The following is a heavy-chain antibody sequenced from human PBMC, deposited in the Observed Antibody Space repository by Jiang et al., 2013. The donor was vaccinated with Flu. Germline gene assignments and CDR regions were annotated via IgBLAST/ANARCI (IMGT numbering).Heavy chain of an antibody. Sequence: IGYISYSGSTNYNPSLKSRVTMSVDTSKNQFSLKLDSVTAADTAVYYCARFKGSGYAELFDYWGQGTLVTVSS. CDR3: ARFKGSGYAELFDY. CDR2: ISYSGST. J-gene: IGHJ4*02. D-gene: IGHD5-12*01. V-gene: IGHV4-59*01.